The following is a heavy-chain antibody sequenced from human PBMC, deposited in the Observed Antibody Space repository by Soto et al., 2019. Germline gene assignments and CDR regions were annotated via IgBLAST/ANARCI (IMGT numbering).Heavy chain of an antibody. CDR2: INPSGGST. J-gene: IGHJ6*02. V-gene: IGHV1-46*01. CDR3: ARALYDTDSVPVGAESRYYVMDV. CDR1: QYNFTNYC. D-gene: IGHD3-22*01. Sequence: QVQLVQSGAESKTPGASVKVSCKASQYNFTNYCVHWVRQAPGQGLEWMGVINPSGGSTKYAQRFRGRVTMTRDTSTITVYMDLRSLRPEDTAVYFCARALYDTDSVPVGAESRYYVMDVWGRGTTVTVSS.